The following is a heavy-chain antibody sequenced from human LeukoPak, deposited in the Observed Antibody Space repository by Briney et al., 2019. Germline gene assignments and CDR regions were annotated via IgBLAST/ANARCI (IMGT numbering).Heavy chain of an antibody. D-gene: IGHD6-6*01. J-gene: IGHJ4*02. V-gene: IGHV3-30-3*01. Sequence: PGGSLRLSCAASGFIFSSYAVHWVRQAPGKGLEWVAFISSDGSNKYYADSVKGRFTISRDNSKNTLYLQMNSLGDEDTAVYYCDPHDSSSHFWGQGTLVTVSS. CDR3: DPHDSSSHF. CDR1: GFIFSSYA. CDR2: ISSDGSNK.